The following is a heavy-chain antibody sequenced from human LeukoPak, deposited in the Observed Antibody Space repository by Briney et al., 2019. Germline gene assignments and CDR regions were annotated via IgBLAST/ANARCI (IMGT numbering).Heavy chain of an antibody. Sequence: GGSLRLSCAASGFMLSSTWVHWVRQAPGKGLVWVSRINSDATSTSYADSVRGRFTISRDDAKNTMYLQMNSLRAEDTAMYYCVRGSPGYSSSWHAYWGQGTLVTVSS. CDR3: VRGSPGYSSSWHAY. CDR1: GFMLSSTW. CDR2: INSDATST. V-gene: IGHV3-74*01. D-gene: IGHD6-13*01. J-gene: IGHJ4*02.